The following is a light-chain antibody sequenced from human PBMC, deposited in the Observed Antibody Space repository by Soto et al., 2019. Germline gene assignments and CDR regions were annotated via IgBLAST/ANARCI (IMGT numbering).Light chain of an antibody. CDR1: SSDVGGYDF. CDR3: SSDASGWGV. CDR2: EVR. V-gene: IGLV2-14*01. J-gene: IGLJ1*01. Sequence: QSALTQPASVSGSPGQSITISCTGTSSDVGGYDFVSWYQHHPGKAPKLIIYEVRTRPSGVSDRFSGSKSGNTASLTFSGLRDEDEADYYCSSDASGWGVFGTGTKLTVL.